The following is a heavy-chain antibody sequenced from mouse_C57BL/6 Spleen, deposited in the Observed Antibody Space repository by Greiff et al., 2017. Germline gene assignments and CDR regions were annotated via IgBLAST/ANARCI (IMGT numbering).Heavy chain of an antibody. CDR3: ARETSFAY. J-gene: IGHJ3*01. CDR2: ISYDGSN. V-gene: IGHV3-6*01. CDR1: GYSITSGYY. Sequence: EVKLMESGPGLVKPSQSLSLTCSVTGYSITSGYYWNWIRQFPGNKLEWMGYISYDGSNNYNPSLKNRISITRDTSNNQFFLKLNSVTTEDTATYYCARETSFAYWGQGTLVTVSA.